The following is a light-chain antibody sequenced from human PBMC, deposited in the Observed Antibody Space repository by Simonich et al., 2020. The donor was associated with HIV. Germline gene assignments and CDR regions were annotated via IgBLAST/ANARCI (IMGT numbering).Light chain of an antibody. CDR1: QSVLYSSNNKNY. CDR3: QQYNNWPPWT. V-gene: IGKV4-1*01. J-gene: IGKJ1*01. CDR2: WAS. Sequence: DIVMTQSPDSLAVSLGERATINCKSSQSVLYSSNNKNYLAWYQQKPGQPPKLLIYWASTRESGVPDRFSGSGSGTEFTLTISSLQAEDVAVYYCQQYNNWPPWTFGQGTKVEIK.